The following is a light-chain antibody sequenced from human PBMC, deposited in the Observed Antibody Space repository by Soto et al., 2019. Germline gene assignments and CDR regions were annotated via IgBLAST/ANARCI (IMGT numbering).Light chain of an antibody. Sequence: EIVLTQSPATLSLSPGERATLSCRASQSVSSYLAWYQQKPGQAPRLLLYDASSRATGIPARFSSSGSGTDFTLTISRLEPEEFAVYYCQQRSTPLPFGGGTKVEIK. CDR1: QSVSSY. J-gene: IGKJ4*01. CDR2: DAS. CDR3: QQRSTPLP. V-gene: IGKV3-11*01.